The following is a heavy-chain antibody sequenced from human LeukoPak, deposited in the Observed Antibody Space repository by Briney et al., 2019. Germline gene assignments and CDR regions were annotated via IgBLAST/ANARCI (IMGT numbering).Heavy chain of an antibody. J-gene: IGHJ6*02. V-gene: IGHV4-39*01. CDR2: IYHSGRT. D-gene: IGHD6-13*01. CDR1: GGSISSSNGY. Sequence: SETLSLTCTVSGGSISSSNGYWGWIRRPPGKGLEWIGSIYHSGRTYYNPSLKSRVTISVDTSKNQFSLKLTSVTAADMAVYYCARQAGGIATMDVWGQGTTVTVSS. CDR3: ARQAGGIATMDV.